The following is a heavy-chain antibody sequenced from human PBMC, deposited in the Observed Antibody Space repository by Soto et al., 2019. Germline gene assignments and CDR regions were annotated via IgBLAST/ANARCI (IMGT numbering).Heavy chain of an antibody. J-gene: IGHJ5*02. CDR1: GGTFGSYA. CDR3: ASLYSSSSGWFDP. Sequence: QVQLVQSGAEVKKPGSSVKVSCKASGGTFGSYAISWVRQAPGQGLEWMGGIIPIFGTANYAQKFQGRVTITADKSTSTAYMDLSSLRSEDTAVYYCASLYSSSSGWFDPWGQGTLVTVSS. CDR2: IIPIFGTA. D-gene: IGHD6-6*01. V-gene: IGHV1-69*06.